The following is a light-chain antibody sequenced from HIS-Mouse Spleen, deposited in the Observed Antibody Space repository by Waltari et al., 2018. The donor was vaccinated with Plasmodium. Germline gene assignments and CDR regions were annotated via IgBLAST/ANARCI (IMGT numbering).Light chain of an antibody. CDR1: QSVSSN. Sequence: IVMTQPPATLSVSPGERATLSCRASQSVSSNFAWYQQKPGQAPRLLIYGASTRATGIPARFSGSGSGTEFTLTISSLQSEDFAVYYCQQYNNWSFTFGPGTKVDIK. J-gene: IGKJ3*01. CDR2: GAS. CDR3: QQYNNWSFT. V-gene: IGKV3-15*01.